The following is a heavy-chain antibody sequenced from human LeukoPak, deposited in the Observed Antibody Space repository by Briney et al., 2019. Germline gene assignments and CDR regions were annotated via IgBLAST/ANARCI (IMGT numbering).Heavy chain of an antibody. CDR3: AREVPAAITVVDV. D-gene: IGHD2-2*01. J-gene: IGHJ6*04. CDR2: IYASGST. CDR1: GGSISPYY. Sequence: SETLSLTCTVSGGSISPYYWSWIRQPAGKGLERIGRIYASGSTNYNPSLKSRVTLSVDKSKNQLSPNLSSVTAADTAVYYCAREVPAAITVVDVWGKGTTVTVSS. V-gene: IGHV4-4*07.